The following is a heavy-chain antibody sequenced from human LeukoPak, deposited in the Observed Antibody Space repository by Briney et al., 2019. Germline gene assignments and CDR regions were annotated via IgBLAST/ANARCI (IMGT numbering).Heavy chain of an antibody. CDR3: ARDMTRTYYFDY. CDR1: GCSISRYY. CDR2: IYTSGST. D-gene: IGHD3-16*01. Sequence: PSETLSLTCTVCGCSISRYYWSWIRQPAGKGLEWIGRIYTSGSTNYNPSLKSRVTMSVDTSKNQFSLKLSSVNAAATAVYYCARDMTRTYYFDYWGQGTLVTASS. V-gene: IGHV4-4*07. J-gene: IGHJ4*02.